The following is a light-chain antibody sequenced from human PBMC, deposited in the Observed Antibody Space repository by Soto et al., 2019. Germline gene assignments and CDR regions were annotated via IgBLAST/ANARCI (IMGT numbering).Light chain of an antibody. Sequence: DIELTQSQSPLSVSLGERDTLTCRASHSISSNLAWYQQKPGHAPKLLIYVASASRSGIPTRFSGSGTGTEFTLTISSLRPEDFAVYDCHHHKTWPKTFGQGTMVDIK. V-gene: IGKV3-15*01. CDR1: HSISSN. J-gene: IGKJ1*01. CDR3: HHHKTWPKT. CDR2: VAS.